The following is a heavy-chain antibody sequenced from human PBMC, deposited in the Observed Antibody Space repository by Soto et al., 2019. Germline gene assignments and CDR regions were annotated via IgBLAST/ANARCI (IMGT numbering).Heavy chain of an antibody. CDR2: VSAYNGNT. D-gene: IGHD7-27*01. CDR3: ARDWGGFDY. J-gene: IGHJ4*02. Sequence: QVQLVQSGAEVKKPGASVKVSCESSGYTFTSYDITWVRQAPGQGLEWMGWVSAYNGNTNYAQKFQGRVSMTKDTATSTVYMELRSLRSDDTAMYYCARDWGGFDYWGQGTLVTVSS. V-gene: IGHV1-18*01. CDR1: GYTFTSYD.